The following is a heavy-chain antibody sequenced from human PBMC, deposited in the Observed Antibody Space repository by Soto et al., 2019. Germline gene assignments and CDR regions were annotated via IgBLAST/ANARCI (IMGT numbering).Heavy chain of an antibody. V-gene: IGHV4-30-2*01. CDR2: IYHSGST. Sequence: QLQLQESGSGLVKPSQTLSLTCAVSGGSISSGGYSWSWIRQPPGKGLEWIGYIYHSGSTYYNPSLKSRVTISVDRSKNQFSLKLSSVTAADTAVYYCARGGMITFGGVIDDAFDIWGQGTMVTVSS. J-gene: IGHJ3*02. D-gene: IGHD3-16*02. CDR1: GGSISSGGYS. CDR3: ARGGMITFGGVIDDAFDI.